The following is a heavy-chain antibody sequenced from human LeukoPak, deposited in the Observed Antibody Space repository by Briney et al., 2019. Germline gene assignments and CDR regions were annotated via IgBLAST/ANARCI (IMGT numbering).Heavy chain of an antibody. CDR2: MNPNSGNT. Sequence: ASVKVSCKASGYTFTSYDINWVRQATGQGLEWMAYMNPNSGNTGYAQTFQGRVTITWNTSINTAYMELSSLRSDDTALYYCAREGFDIWGQGTMVTVSS. CDR3: AREGFDI. J-gene: IGHJ3*02. V-gene: IGHV1-8*03. CDR1: GYTFTSYD.